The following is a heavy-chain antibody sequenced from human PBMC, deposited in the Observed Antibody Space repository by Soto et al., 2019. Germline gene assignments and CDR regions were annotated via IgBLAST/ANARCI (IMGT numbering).Heavy chain of an antibody. CDR1: GFTFSSYA. CDR2: ISGSGGST. CDR3: AKDRGIQLWAKENWFDP. D-gene: IGHD5-18*01. V-gene: IGHV3-23*01. Sequence: EVQLLESGGGLVQPGGSLRLSCAASGFTFSSYAMSWVRQAPGKGLEWVSAISGSGGSTYYADSVKGRFTISRDNSKNTLYLQMNSLRAEDTAVYYCAKDRGIQLWAKENWFDPWGQGTLVTVSS. J-gene: IGHJ5*02.